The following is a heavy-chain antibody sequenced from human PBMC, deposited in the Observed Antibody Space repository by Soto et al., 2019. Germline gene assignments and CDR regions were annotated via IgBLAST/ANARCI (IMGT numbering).Heavy chain of an antibody. V-gene: IGHV3-11*05. J-gene: IGHJ4*02. CDR3: AKDLYSSSWTLFAY. CDR1: GFIFSDYY. Sequence: PGGSLRLSCAASGFIFSDYYMSWMRQAPGKGLEWVSYISSSGGDTNYADSVKGRFTISRDNAKNSLYLQMNSLRAEDTAVYYCAKDLYSSSWTLFAYWGQGTLVTVSS. D-gene: IGHD6-13*01. CDR2: ISSSGGDT.